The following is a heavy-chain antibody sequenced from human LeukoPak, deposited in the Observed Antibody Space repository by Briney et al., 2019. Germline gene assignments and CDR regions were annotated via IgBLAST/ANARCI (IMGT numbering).Heavy chain of an antibody. J-gene: IGHJ4*02. Sequence: GGSLRLSCAASGFTFSGYVMHWVRQAPGKGPESVSAISRNGDTTYYAPSVKGRFTISRDDSKDTLYLQMGSLRAEDMAVSYCARESQRGSDYWGQGTLVTVSS. CDR2: ISRNGDTT. CDR3: ARESQRGSDY. D-gene: IGHD5-12*01. V-gene: IGHV3-64*01. CDR1: GFTFSGYV.